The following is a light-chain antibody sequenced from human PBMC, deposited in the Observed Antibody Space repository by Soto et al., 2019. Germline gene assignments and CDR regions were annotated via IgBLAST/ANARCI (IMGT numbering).Light chain of an antibody. Sequence: QSVLTQPASVSGSPGQSITISCTGTSSDVGGYNYVSWYQQHPGKAPKLMIYDVSHRPSGVSNRFSGSKSGNTASLTISGLQAEDEAEYDCSSYPSSSTLVFGTGTKLTV. CDR2: DVS. V-gene: IGLV2-14*01. CDR1: SSDVGGYNY. CDR3: SSYPSSSTLV. J-gene: IGLJ1*01.